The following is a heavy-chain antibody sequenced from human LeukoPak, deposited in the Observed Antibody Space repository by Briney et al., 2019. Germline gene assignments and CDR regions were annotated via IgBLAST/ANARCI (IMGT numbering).Heavy chain of an antibody. D-gene: IGHD3-22*01. CDR1: GYTFTSYD. CDR2: MNPNSGNT. CDR3: ARELMGTYYYDIS. J-gene: IGHJ5*02. Sequence: ASVKVSCKASGYTFTSYDINWVRQATGQGLEWMGWMNPNSGNTGYAQKFQGRVTMTRDVSTSTVYMELSSLRSEDTAVYYCARELMGTYYYDISWGQGTLVTVSS. V-gene: IGHV1-8*01.